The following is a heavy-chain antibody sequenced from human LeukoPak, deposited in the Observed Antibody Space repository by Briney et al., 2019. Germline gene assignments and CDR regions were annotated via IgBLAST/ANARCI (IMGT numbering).Heavy chain of an antibody. V-gene: IGHV3-30*04. CDR3: GRDPSARVTIDF. CDR1: GFTFSNHA. D-gene: IGHD5-24*01. J-gene: IGHJ4*02. Sequence: GGSLRLSCAASGFTFSNHAMHWVRQAPGKGLEWVAIVSHDGRNQYYAESVKGRFTISRDSSKNTVSLQMNSLRAGDSALYYCGRDPSARVTIDFWGQGTLVTVSS. CDR2: VSHDGRNQ.